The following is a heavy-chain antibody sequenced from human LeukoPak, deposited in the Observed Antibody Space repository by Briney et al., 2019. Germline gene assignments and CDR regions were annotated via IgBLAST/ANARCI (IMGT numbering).Heavy chain of an antibody. Sequence: SETLSLTCTVSGGSISSYYWSWIRQPPGKGLEWIGYIYYSGSTNYNPSLKSRVTISVDTSKNQFSLKLSSVTAADTAVYYCARAGYYYDSSGYNDFDYWGQGTLVTVSS. CDR3: ARAGYYYDSSGYNDFDY. D-gene: IGHD3-22*01. CDR2: IYYSGST. J-gene: IGHJ4*02. V-gene: IGHV4-59*01. CDR1: GGSISSYY.